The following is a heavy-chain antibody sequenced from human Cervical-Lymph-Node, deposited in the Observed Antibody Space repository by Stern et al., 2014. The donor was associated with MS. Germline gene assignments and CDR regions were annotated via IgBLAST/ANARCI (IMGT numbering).Heavy chain of an antibody. CDR3: ARDGRHTDNYGLDV. CDR1: GGTFNVYA. V-gene: IGHV1-69*01. Sequence: QVPLVQSGAEVKKPGSSVKVSCKASGGTFNVYAINWLRQAPGQGLEWTGGIIPISGTANYAQKFQGRVTITEDGSTRTSSMQMSSLRFDDTAVYYCARDGRHTDNYGLDVWGQGTTVTVSS. CDR2: IIPISGTA. D-gene: IGHD3-9*01. J-gene: IGHJ6*02.